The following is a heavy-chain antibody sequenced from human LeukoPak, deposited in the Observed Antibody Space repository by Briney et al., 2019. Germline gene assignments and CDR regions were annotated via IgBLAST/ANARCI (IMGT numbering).Heavy chain of an antibody. CDR1: GFTVSSNY. J-gene: IGHJ3*02. Sequence: GGSLRLSCAASGFTVSSNYMSWVRQAPGKGLEWVSVIYSGGSTYYADSVKGRFTISRDNAKNSLYLQMNSLRAEDMALYYCAKGYIRATLTLGDAFDIWGQGTMVTVSS. CDR2: IYSGGST. CDR3: AKGYIRATLTLGDAFDI. V-gene: IGHV3-53*05. D-gene: IGHD1-26*01.